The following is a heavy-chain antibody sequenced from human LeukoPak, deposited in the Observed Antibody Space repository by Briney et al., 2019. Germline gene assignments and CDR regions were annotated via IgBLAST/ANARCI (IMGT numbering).Heavy chain of an antibody. Sequence: GGSLRLSCAASGFTFSSYGMHWVRQAPGKGLEWVAFIRYDGSNKYYADSVKGRFTISRDNSKNTLYLQMNSLRAEDTAVYYCAKDSDSSGYYLDAFDIWGQGTMVTVPS. V-gene: IGHV3-30*02. CDR1: GFTFSSYG. D-gene: IGHD3-22*01. CDR3: AKDSDSSGYYLDAFDI. CDR2: IRYDGSNK. J-gene: IGHJ3*02.